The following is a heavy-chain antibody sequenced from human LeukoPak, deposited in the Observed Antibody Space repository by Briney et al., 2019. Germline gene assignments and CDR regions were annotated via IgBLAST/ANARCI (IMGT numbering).Heavy chain of an antibody. J-gene: IGHJ4*02. Sequence: PGGSLRLSCAASGFTFSSYSMNWVRQAPGKGLEWVSSISSSSSYIYYADSVKGRFTISRDNAKNSLYLQMNSLRAEDTAVYYCAGETRGYGGNSRGGYYFDYWGQGTLVTVSS. CDR2: ISSSSSYI. V-gene: IGHV3-21*01. D-gene: IGHD4-23*01. CDR3: AGETRGYGGNSRGGYYFDY. CDR1: GFTFSSYS.